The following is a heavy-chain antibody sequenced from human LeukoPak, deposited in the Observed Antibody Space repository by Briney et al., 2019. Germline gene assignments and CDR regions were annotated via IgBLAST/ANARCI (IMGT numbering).Heavy chain of an antibody. CDR1: GFTFSRSW. CDR2: IKSKTDGGTT. D-gene: IGHD3-3*01. Sequence: GGSLRLSCAASGFTFSRSWMCWVRQAPGKGLEWVGRIKSKTDGGTTDYAAPVKGRFTISRDDSKNTLYLQMNSLKTEDTAVYYCTTGFEYDFWSGYSPDAFDIWGQGTMVTVSS. V-gene: IGHV3-15*01. CDR3: TTGFEYDFWSGYSPDAFDI. J-gene: IGHJ3*02.